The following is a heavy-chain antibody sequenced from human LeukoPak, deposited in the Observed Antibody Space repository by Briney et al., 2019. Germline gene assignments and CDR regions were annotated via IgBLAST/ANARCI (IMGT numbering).Heavy chain of an antibody. V-gene: IGHV3-66*01. CDR2: IYSGGST. CDR1: GFTVSSNY. D-gene: IGHD5-18*01. CDR3: ARDPSGRIQLWGYYFDY. J-gene: IGHJ4*02. Sequence: GRSLRLSCAVSGFTVSSNYMSWVRQAPGKGLEWVSIIYSGGSTYYADSVKGRFTISRDNSKNTLYLQMNSLRAEDTAVYYCARDPSGRIQLWGYYFDYWGQGTLVTVS.